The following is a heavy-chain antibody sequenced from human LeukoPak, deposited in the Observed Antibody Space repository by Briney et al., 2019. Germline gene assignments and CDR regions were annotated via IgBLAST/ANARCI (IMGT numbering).Heavy chain of an antibody. CDR1: GYTFTSYD. CDR2: MNPNSDNT. Sequence: ASVKVSCKASGYTFTSYDINWVRQATGQGLEWMGWMNPNSDNTGYAQEFQGRITMTRNTSINTAYMELSSLRSEDTAVYYCAREDSSGWHDDYFDYWGQGTLVTVSS. D-gene: IGHD6-19*01. CDR3: AREDSSGWHDDYFDY. J-gene: IGHJ4*02. V-gene: IGHV1-8*01.